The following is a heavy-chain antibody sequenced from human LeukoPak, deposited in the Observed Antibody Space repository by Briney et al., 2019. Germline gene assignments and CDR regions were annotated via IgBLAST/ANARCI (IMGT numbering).Heavy chain of an antibody. J-gene: IGHJ6*02. D-gene: IGHD2-21*01. CDR1: GLTFSSAV. CDR3: AEVEIVGSRKPGMEV. Sequence: GSLRLSCAASGLTFSSAVMAWVRRCPGKGLEWVASVSGNGDMTYYTDSVKGRFAISRDNSRNTLFLQLSGLTFDDTARYYCAEVEIVGSRKPGMEVWGQGTTVTVSS. CDR2: VSGNGDMT. V-gene: IGHV3-23*01.